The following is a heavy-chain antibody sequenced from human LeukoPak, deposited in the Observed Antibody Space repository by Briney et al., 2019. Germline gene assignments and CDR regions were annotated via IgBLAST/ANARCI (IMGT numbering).Heavy chain of an antibody. V-gene: IGHV3-23*01. J-gene: IGHJ4*02. D-gene: IGHD3-22*01. CDR1: GFTFSSYA. CDR3: AKERPRYYDSSGYYPVDY. CDR2: ISGSGGST. Sequence: GGSLRLSCAASGFTFSSYAMSWVRQAPGKGLEWVSAISGSGGSTYYADSVKGRFTISRDNSKNTLYLQMNSLRAEDTAVYYCAKERPRYYDSSGYYPVDYWGQGTLVTVSS.